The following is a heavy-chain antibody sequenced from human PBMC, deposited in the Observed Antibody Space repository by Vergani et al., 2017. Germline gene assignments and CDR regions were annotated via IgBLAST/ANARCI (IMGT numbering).Heavy chain of an antibody. D-gene: IGHD6-13*01. CDR1: GDSRSNGSMG. CDR3: APIFLVATQQLNDY. V-gene: IGHV2-26*01. Sequence: VTLKESGPVLVKPTEPLTLTCTVSGDSRSNGSMGVSWIRQPPRKVLEWLATIFSNDEKSYSTSLKSRLTISKDTSKSQVVRTMNTMDPVYTATYYCAPIFLVATQQLNDYWGQGTLVTVSS. J-gene: IGHJ4*02. CDR2: IFSNDEK.